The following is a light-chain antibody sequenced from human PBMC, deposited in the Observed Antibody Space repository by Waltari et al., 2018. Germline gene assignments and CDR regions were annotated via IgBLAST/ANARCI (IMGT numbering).Light chain of an antibody. CDR1: QSVSRA. Sequence: EIVLTQSPGTLSLSPGERATLSGRASQSVSRALAWYQQKPGQAPRLLIYGASSRATGISDRFSGSGSWTDFSLTISRLEPEDFAVYYCQHYVRLPATFGQGTKVEIK. CDR2: GAS. V-gene: IGKV3-20*01. CDR3: QHYVRLPAT. J-gene: IGKJ1*01.